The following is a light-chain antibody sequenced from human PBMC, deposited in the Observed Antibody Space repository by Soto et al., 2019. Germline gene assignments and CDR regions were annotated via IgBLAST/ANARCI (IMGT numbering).Light chain of an antibody. CDR2: ATS. Sequence: IQITQSPATLSVSPAEIATLSCMSSQSVSSYLAWYQQKPGQAPRLLIYATSSRATGVPTRFSGSGSGTDFTLTITSLEPEDFAVYYCQQRSNWPPTFGQGTKVDI. CDR3: QQRSNWPPT. CDR1: QSVSSY. J-gene: IGKJ1*01. V-gene: IGKV3-11*01.